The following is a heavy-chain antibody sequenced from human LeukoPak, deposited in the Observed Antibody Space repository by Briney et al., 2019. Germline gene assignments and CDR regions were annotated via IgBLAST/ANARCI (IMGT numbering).Heavy chain of an antibody. V-gene: IGHV3-30*03. CDR1: GFTFSHYG. J-gene: IGHJ3*02. Sequence: AGGSLRLSCAASGFTFSHYGVHWVRQAPGKGLEWVAVISYDGSNKYYADSVKGRFTISRDNSKNTVFLQMNSLRAEDTAVYYCARGQGLKGAFDIWGQGTVVTVSS. CDR2: ISYDGSNK. CDR3: ARGQGLKGAFDI.